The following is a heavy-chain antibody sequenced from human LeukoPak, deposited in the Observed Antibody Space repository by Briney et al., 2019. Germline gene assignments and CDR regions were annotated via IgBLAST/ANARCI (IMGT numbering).Heavy chain of an antibody. D-gene: IGHD3-22*01. V-gene: IGHV3-43*01. Sequence: PGGSLRLSCAASGFTFVDYTMYWVRQGPGKGLEWVSLISWDGGSTYYADSVKGRFTISRDNSKNSLYLQMNSLRTEDTAFYYCAKGYYESSGFYFPGFLQHWGLGTLVTVSS. CDR3: AKGYYESSGFYFPGFLQH. CDR1: GFTFVDYT. J-gene: IGHJ1*01. CDR2: ISWDGGST.